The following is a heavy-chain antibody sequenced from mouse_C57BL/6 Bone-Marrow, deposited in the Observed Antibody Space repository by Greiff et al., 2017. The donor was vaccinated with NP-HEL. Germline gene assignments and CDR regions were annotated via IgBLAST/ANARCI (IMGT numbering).Heavy chain of an antibody. CDR1: GFSLTSYG. D-gene: IGHD3-2*02. CDR3: ATAQATLFDY. J-gene: IGHJ2*01. V-gene: IGHV2-2*01. CDR2: IWSGGST. Sequence: VQLQQSGPGLVQPSQSLSITCTVSGFSLTSYGVHWVRQSPGKGLEWLGVIWSGGSTDYNAAFISRLSISKDNSKSQVFFKMNSLQADDTAIYYCATAQATLFDYWGQGTTLTVSS.